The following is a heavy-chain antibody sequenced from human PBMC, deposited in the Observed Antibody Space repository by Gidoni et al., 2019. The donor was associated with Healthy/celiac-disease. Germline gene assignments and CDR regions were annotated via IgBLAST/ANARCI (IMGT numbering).Heavy chain of an antibody. V-gene: IGHV3-7*01. Sequence: EVQLVKLAGCVGHPGGTLRLSCAATGSTCSSHGRSWVRQAPGRGLEWVANIKEYGSEKYYVDYVKGRFTIYTDHAKNSLFLQMNSLRAEDTAVYSCAREGRYCNSTSCYNDAFDIWGQGTMVTVSS. CDR2: IKEYGSEK. CDR3: AREGRYCNSTSCYNDAFDI. D-gene: IGHD2-2*02. J-gene: IGHJ3*02. CDR1: GSTCSSHG.